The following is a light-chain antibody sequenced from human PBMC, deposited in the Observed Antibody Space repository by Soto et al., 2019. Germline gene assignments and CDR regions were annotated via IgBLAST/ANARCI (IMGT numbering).Light chain of an antibody. J-gene: IGKJ4*01. CDR1: QDISTS. Sequence: IQLTQSPSSLSGSVGDRVTITCRASQDISTSLAWYQQKPGKAPKLLVYAASTLQSGVPSRFSGSGSATHFTLTISGLQPEDFATYYCQQLNASPPAGTFGGGTKVEIK. CDR3: QQLNASPPAGT. CDR2: AAS. V-gene: IGKV1-9*01.